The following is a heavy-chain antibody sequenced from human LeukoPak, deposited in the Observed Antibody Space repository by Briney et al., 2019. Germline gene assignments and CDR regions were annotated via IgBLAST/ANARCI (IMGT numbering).Heavy chain of an antibody. CDR1: GYSIRSGYY. Sequence: KPSETLSLTCAVSGYSIRSGYYWGWIRQPPRKGLEWIGSIYHSGSTYYNPSLKSRVTISVDTSKNQFSLKLSSVTAADTVVYYCARKEGSIAARIDYWGQGTLVTVSS. V-gene: IGHV4-38-2*01. CDR3: ARKEGSIAARIDY. J-gene: IGHJ4*02. D-gene: IGHD6-6*01. CDR2: IYHSGST.